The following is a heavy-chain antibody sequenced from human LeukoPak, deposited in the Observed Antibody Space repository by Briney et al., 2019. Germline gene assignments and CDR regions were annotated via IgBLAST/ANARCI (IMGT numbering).Heavy chain of an antibody. CDR1: GGSISSYY. CDR2: IYYSGST. D-gene: IGHD6-6*01. CDR3: ARDRMPYSSSSWFDP. Sequence: SETLSLTCAVSGGSISSYYWSWIRQPPGKGLEWIGYIYYSGSTNYNPSLKSRVTISVDTSKNQFSLKLSSVTAADTAVYYCARDRMPYSSSSWFDPWGQGTLVTVSS. J-gene: IGHJ5*02. V-gene: IGHV4-59*01.